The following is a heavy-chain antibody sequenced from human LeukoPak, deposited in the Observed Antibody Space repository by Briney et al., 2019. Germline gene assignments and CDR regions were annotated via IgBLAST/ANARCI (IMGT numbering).Heavy chain of an antibody. Sequence: ASVKVSCKASGYTFTSYGISWVRQAPGQGLEWMGWISAYNGNTNYAQKLQGRVTMTTDTSTSTAYMELRSLRSDDTAAYYCARVPPGANWFDPWGQGTLVTVSS. V-gene: IGHV1-18*04. CDR2: ISAYNGNT. D-gene: IGHD3-10*01. J-gene: IGHJ5*02. CDR3: ARVPPGANWFDP. CDR1: GYTFTSYG.